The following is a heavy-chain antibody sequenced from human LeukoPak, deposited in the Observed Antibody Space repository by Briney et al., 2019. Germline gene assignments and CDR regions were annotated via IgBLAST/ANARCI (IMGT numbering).Heavy chain of an antibody. CDR3: ARGTYNYDQYYFDD. CDR1: GGSFSGSY. CDR2: ITHSGST. D-gene: IGHD3-22*01. J-gene: IGHJ4*02. Sequence: PSETLSLTCAVYGGSFSGSYWSWIRQPPGKGLEWIGEITHSGSTNYRPSPRSRVAMSVDTSNNQFSLTLNSVSAADTAVYYCARGTYNYDQYYFDDWGQGSLVTVSP. V-gene: IGHV4-34*01.